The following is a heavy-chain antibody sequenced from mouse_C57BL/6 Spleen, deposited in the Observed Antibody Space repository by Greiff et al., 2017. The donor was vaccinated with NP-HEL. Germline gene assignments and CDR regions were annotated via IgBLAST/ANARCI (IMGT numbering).Heavy chain of an antibody. CDR3: ARHPPDYYGSSYSGAMDD. V-gene: IGHV2-6-1*01. D-gene: IGHD1-1*01. CDR2: IWSDGST. J-gene: IGHJ4*01. Sequence: VQRVESGPGLVAPSQSLSITCTVSGFSFTSYGVHWVRQPPGKGLEWLVVIWSDGSTTYNSALKSRLSISKDNSKSQVFLKMNSLQTDDTAMYYCARHPPDYYGSSYSGAMDDWGQGTSVTVSS. CDR1: GFSFTSYG.